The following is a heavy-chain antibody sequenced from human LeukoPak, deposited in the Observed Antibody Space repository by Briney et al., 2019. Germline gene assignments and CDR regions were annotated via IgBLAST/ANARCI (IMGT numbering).Heavy chain of an antibody. CDR2: ISSSGSTK. D-gene: IGHD3-10*01. J-gene: IGHJ4*02. Sequence: GGSLRLSCGASGITFSSYSMNWVRQAPGKGLEWVSYISSSGSTKYYADSVKGRFTISRDNAKNSLYLQMNSLRDEDTAVYYCARDLSGSYLFYFDYWGQGTLVTVSS. V-gene: IGHV3-48*02. CDR1: GITFSSYS. CDR3: ARDLSGSYLFYFDY.